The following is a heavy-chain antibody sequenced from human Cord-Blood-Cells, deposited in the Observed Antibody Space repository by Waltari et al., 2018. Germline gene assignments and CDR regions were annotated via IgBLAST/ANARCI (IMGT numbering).Heavy chain of an antibody. Sequence: EVQLVESGGGLVQPGGSLRLSCAASGFTFSSHWMSWVGQAPGKGLEWVANIKQDGSEKYYVDSVKGRFTISRDNAKNSLYLQMNSLRAEDTAVYYCAREGVVGATSSDYWGQGTLVTVSS. CDR2: IKQDGSEK. D-gene: IGHD1-26*01. J-gene: IGHJ4*02. CDR3: AREGVVGATSSDY. V-gene: IGHV3-7*01. CDR1: GFTFSSHW.